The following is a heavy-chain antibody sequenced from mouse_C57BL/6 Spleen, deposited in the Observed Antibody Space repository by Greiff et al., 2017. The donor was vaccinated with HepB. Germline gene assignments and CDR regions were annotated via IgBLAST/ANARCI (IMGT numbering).Heavy chain of an antibody. V-gene: IGHV3-6*01. J-gene: IGHJ2*01. D-gene: IGHD3-1*01. CDR2: ISYDGSN. Sequence: EVKLLESGPGLVKPSQSLSLTCSVTGYSITSGYYWNWIRKSPGNKLEWMGYISYDGSNNYNPSLKNRTSITRDTSKNQFFLKLNSVTTEDTATYCCARDREYFDYWGQGTTLTVSS. CDR1: GYSITSGYY. CDR3: ARDREYFDY.